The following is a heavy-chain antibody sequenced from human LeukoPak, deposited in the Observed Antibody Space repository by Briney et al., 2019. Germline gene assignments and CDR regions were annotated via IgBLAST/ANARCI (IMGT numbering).Heavy chain of an antibody. J-gene: IGHJ4*02. D-gene: IGHD5-12*01. CDR2: IYPGDSDT. CDR1: GYIFTSYW. CDR3: ARSMRPGYNSGYGY. Sequence: GESLKISCKASGYIFTSYWIAWVRQMPGKGLEWMGIIYPGDSDTRYSPPFEGQVTISADKSMTTAYLQWNSLKASDTAMYYCARSMRPGYNSGYGYWGQGTLVTVSS. V-gene: IGHV5-51*01.